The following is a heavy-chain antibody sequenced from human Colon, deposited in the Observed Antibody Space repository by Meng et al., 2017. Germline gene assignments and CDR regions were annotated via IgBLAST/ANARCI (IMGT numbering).Heavy chain of an antibody. CDR3: AHRMDQFDSSGFYYSPFDA. V-gene: IGHV2-5*01. Sequence: QITLKEFGSTLLKPPQTLTLTCTFSGFPLTTTGVGVGWFRQTPGRALEWLALIYWNDEKQYSPYVKSRLTITKDTSKNQVVLTMTNMDPVDTATYYCAHRMDQFDSSGFYYSPFDAWGQGILVTVSS. J-gene: IGHJ4*02. D-gene: IGHD4-11*01. CDR1: GFPLTTTGVG. CDR2: IYWNDEK.